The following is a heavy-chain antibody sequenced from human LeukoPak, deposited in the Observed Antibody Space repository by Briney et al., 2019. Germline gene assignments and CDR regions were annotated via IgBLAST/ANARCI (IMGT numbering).Heavy chain of an antibody. V-gene: IGHV3-23*01. CDR3: AGESRGWYRFYFDY. D-gene: IGHD6-19*01. Sequence: PGGTLRLSCAASGFTFSSYGMSWVRQAPGKGLEWVSAISGSGGSTYYADSVKGRFTISRDNSKNTLYLQMNSLRAEDTAVYYCAGESRGWYRFYFDYWGQGTLVTVSS. J-gene: IGHJ4*02. CDR1: GFTFSSYG. CDR2: ISGSGGST.